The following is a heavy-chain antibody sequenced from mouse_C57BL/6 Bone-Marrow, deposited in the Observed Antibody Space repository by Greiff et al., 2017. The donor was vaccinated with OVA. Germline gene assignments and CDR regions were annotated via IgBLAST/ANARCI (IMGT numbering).Heavy chain of an antibody. J-gene: IGHJ3*01. Sequence: VQLQQSGAELVKPGASVKLSCKASGYTFTSYWMHWVKQRPGQGLEWIGMIHPNSGSTNYNEKFKSKATLTVDKSSSTAYMQLSSLTSEDSAVYYCARGVYYYGSSYQFAYWGQGTLVTVSA. CDR3: ARGVYYYGSSYQFAY. CDR1: GYTFTSYW. CDR2: IHPNSGST. V-gene: IGHV1-64*01. D-gene: IGHD1-1*01.